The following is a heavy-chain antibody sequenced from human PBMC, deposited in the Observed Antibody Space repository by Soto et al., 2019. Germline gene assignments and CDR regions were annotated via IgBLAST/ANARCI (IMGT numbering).Heavy chain of an antibody. CDR2: INHSGST. CDR3: SHTVTAYYYYMDV. CDR1: GGSFSGYY. D-gene: IGHD4-4*01. Sequence: SETLSLTCAVYGGSFSGYYWSWIRQPPGKGLEWIGEINHSGSTNYNPSLKSRVTISVDTSKNQFSLKLSSVTAADKAVYYCSHTVTAYYYYMDVWGKGTTVTVSS. J-gene: IGHJ6*03. V-gene: IGHV4-34*01.